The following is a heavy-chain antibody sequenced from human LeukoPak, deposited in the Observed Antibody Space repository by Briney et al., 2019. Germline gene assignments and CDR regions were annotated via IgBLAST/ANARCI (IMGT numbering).Heavy chain of an antibody. CDR2: IYTSGTN. D-gene: IGHD6-19*01. Sequence: PSETLSLTCTVSGDSMTSHYWTWIRQPAGKGLEWIGRIYTSGTNYNPSTYNPSFKSRVTMSLDTSKNQFSLKVTSMTAADTAVYYCARDPGSGWYHAFDFWGRGTMVTVSS. V-gene: IGHV4-4*07. CDR1: GDSMTSHY. CDR3: ARDPGSGWYHAFDF. J-gene: IGHJ3*01.